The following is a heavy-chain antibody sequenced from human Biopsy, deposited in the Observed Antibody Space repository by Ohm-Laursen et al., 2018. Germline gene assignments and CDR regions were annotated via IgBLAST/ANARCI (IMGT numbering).Heavy chain of an antibody. J-gene: IGHJ4*02. D-gene: IGHD5-18*01. V-gene: IGHV3-23*01. Sequence: GSLRLSCTASGFTFSGHAMSRVRQAPEKGLEWVSVVGGGGRLTDHTDFADSVRGRFTISRDNSKNKLYLDMINLRAEDTAIYYCARNVRGYNYGLLEYWGQGVMVTVSS. CDR2: VGGGGRLTDHT. CDR1: GFTFSGHA. CDR3: ARNVRGYNYGLLEY.